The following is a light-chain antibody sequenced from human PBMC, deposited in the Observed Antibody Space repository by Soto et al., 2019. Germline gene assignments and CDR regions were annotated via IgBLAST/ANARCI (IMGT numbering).Light chain of an antibody. CDR2: KAS. CDR3: QQYGSSPRT. J-gene: IGKJ1*01. Sequence: DIQMTQSPSSLSASVGDRVTITCQASQNINNYLNWYQQKPGRAPKLLIYKASTLKSGVPSRFSGSGSGTDFTLTISRLEPEDFAVYYCQQYGSSPRTFGQGTKVDIK. V-gene: IGKV1-33*01. CDR1: QNINNY.